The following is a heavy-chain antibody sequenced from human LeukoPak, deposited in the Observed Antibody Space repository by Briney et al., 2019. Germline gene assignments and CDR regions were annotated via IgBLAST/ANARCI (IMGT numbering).Heavy chain of an antibody. V-gene: IGHV3-23*01. Sequence: GGSLRLSCAASGCSFGSCAMSWVRQAPGKGLEWVSAISGRGGSTYYADSVKGRFTISRDNSKNTLYLQMNSLRAEDTAVYYCAKDRGSGWPQFDYWGQGTLVTVSS. CDR2: ISGRGGST. CDR3: AKDRGSGWPQFDY. J-gene: IGHJ4*02. D-gene: IGHD6-19*01. CDR1: GCSFGSCA.